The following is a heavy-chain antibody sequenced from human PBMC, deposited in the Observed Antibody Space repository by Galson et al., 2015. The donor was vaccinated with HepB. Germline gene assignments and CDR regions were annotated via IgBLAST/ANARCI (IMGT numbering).Heavy chain of an antibody. V-gene: IGHV3-23*01. D-gene: IGHD3-9*01. J-gene: IGHJ6*02. CDR1: GVTFSSYA. Sequence: SLRLSCAASGVTFSSYAVGWVRQAPGKGLQWVSGITGSGDRTHYADYVMGRFTISRDNSKNILFLQMSSLSAEDTAIYYCVKDQDDIFSPFYGLDVWGQGTTVTVAS. CDR3: VKDQDDIFSPFYGLDV. CDR2: ITGSGDRT.